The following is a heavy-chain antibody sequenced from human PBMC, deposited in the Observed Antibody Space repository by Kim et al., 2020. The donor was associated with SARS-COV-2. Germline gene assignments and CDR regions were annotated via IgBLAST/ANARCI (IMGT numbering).Heavy chain of an antibody. V-gene: IGHV6-1*01. J-gene: IGHJ6*02. Sequence: SQTLSLTCAISGDSVSSNSAAWNWIRQSPSRGLEWLGRTYYRSKWYNDYAVSVKSRITINPDTSKNQFSLQLNSVTPEDTAVYYCARDCPNGVCYSPYYYYGMDVWGQGTTVTVSS. D-gene: IGHD2-8*01. CDR1: GDSVSSNSAA. CDR2: TYYRSKWYN. CDR3: ARDCPNGVCYSPYYYYGMDV.